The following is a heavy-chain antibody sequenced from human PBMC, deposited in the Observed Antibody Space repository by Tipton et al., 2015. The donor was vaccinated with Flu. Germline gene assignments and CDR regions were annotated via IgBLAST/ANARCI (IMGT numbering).Heavy chain of an antibody. Sequence: TLSLTCTVSGHSVSSGFYWGWIRQPPGKGLEWIGNIFHTGSTYHNPSLKGRVALSVDRSKNQFSLKLSSVTAADTAVYYCARGRMVRGVILTAYYYYGMDVWGQGTTVTVSS. CDR1: GHSVSSGFY. J-gene: IGHJ6*02. V-gene: IGHV4-38-2*02. D-gene: IGHD3-10*01. CDR3: ARGRMVRGVILTAYYYYGMDV. CDR2: IFHTGST.